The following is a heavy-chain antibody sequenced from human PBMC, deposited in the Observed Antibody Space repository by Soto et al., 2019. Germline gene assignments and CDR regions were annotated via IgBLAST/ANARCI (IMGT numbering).Heavy chain of an antibody. D-gene: IGHD1-26*01. Sequence: GGSLRLSCAASGFTFSSYGMHWVRQAPGKGLEWVAVIWYDGSNKYYADSVKGRFTISRDNSKNTLYLQMNSLRAEDTAVYYCAGSGSYLYDAFDIWGQGTMVTVSS. V-gene: IGHV3-33*01. J-gene: IGHJ3*02. CDR3: AGSGSYLYDAFDI. CDR2: IWYDGSNK. CDR1: GFTFSSYG.